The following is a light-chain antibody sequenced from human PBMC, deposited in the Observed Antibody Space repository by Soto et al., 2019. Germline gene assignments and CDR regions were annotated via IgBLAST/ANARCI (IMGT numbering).Light chain of an antibody. Sequence: QSALTQPASVSGSPGQSITISCTGTSSDVGGYNYVSWYQQHPGIAPKLMISEVSNRPSGVSNRFSGSKSGNTASLTISGLQAEDEADYYCSSYTSSSTLVFGGATKVTVL. CDR2: EVS. V-gene: IGLV2-14*01. CDR3: SSYTSSSTLV. CDR1: SSDVGGYNY. J-gene: IGLJ2*01.